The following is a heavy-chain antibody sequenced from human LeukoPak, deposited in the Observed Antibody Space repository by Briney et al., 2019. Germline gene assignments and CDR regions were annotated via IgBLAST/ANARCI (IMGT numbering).Heavy chain of an antibody. D-gene: IGHD5-24*01. J-gene: IGHJ4*02. CDR2: ISYSGST. V-gene: IGHV4-59*01. CDR3: ARGGRWLQFNY. Sequence: SETLSLTCTVSNGSINTYYWSWIRQPPGKGLEWIGYISYSGSTNYNPSLKSRVTISVDTSKNQFSLKLSSVTAADTAVYYCARGGRWLQFNYWGQGTLVTVSS. CDR1: NGSINTYY.